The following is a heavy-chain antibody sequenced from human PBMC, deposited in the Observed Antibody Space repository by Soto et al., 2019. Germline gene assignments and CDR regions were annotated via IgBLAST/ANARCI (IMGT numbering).Heavy chain of an antibody. D-gene: IGHD3-16*01. CDR2: INWKSDI. Sequence: SLRLSCAVSGFTFDDNAMHWVRQAPEKGLERVSGINWKSDIGYTDSVKGCFTISRDNAENSLYLQMNSLKAEDTALYYCAISQDRGVRTTFIYWGQGTQVTVSS. V-gene: IGHV3-9*01. J-gene: IGHJ4*02. CDR1: GFTFDDNA. CDR3: AISQDRGVRTTFIY.